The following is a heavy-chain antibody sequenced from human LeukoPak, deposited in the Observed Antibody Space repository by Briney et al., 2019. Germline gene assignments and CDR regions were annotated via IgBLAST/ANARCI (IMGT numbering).Heavy chain of an antibody. J-gene: IGHJ4*02. CDR3: ARGIYCSSTSCPFGY. D-gene: IGHD2-2*01. Sequence: GGSLRLSCAASGFTFSSYSMNWVRQAPGKGLEWVSSISSSSSYIYYADSVKGRFTISRDNAKNSLYLQMNSLRAEDTAVYYCARGIYCSSTSCPFGYWGQGTLVTVSS. CDR2: ISSSSSYI. CDR1: GFTFSSYS. V-gene: IGHV3-21*01.